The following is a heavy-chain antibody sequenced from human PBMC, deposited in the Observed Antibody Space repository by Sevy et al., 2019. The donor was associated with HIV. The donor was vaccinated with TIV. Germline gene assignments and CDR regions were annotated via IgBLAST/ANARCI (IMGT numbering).Heavy chain of an antibody. CDR2: IGTAAGVT. CDR1: GFTFNTYS. Sequence: GGSLRLSCAASGFTFNTYSLIWVRQTPGKGLEWVSFIGTAAGVTYYADSVKGRLTISRDNAKNSLYLQMNSLRDEDTAVYYCARCPGHYSIDYWGQGTLVTVSS. V-gene: IGHV3-48*02. D-gene: IGHD2-21*01. CDR3: ARCPGHYSIDY. J-gene: IGHJ4*02.